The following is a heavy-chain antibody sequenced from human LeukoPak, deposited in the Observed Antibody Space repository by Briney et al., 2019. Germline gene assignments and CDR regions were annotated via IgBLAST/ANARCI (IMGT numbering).Heavy chain of an antibody. D-gene: IGHD6-19*01. CDR1: GGSISSTNW. CDR3: ARVVGQQWLVN. CDR2: IHHSGST. Sequence: PSETLSLTCGVSGGSISSTNWWTWVRQPPGKGLEWIGEIHHSGSTNYNPSLKSRVSISVDKSKNQFSLKLSSVTAADTAVYYCARVVGQQWLVNWGQGTLVTVSS. J-gene: IGHJ4*02. V-gene: IGHV4-4*02.